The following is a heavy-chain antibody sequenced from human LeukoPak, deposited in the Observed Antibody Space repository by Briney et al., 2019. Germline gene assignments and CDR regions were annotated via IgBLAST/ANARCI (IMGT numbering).Heavy chain of an antibody. V-gene: IGHV1-8*03. CDR1: GYTFTSYD. Sequence: ASVKVSCKASGYTFTSYDINWVRQATGQGLEWMGWMNPNSGNTGYAQKFQGRVTITADESTSTAYMELSSLRSEDTAVYYCARGILVVPAATTNWYFDLWGRGTLVTVSS. CDR3: ARGILVVPAATTNWYFDL. CDR2: MNPNSGNT. J-gene: IGHJ2*01. D-gene: IGHD2-2*01.